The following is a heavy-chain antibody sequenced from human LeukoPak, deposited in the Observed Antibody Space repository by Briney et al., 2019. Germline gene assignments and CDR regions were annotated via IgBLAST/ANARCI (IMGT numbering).Heavy chain of an antibody. V-gene: IGHV3-21*01. CDR3: ARGTPTTRDFDS. CDR2: ISGSSEYI. CDR1: GFTFSNYN. J-gene: IGHJ4*02. Sequence: GGSLRLSCAASGFTFSNYNMNWVRQAPGKGLEWVSFISGSSEYIYYADSVKGRFTISRDNAKNSLYLQMNSLRAEDTAVYYCARGTPTTRDFDSWGQGTLVTVSS. D-gene: IGHD4-11*01.